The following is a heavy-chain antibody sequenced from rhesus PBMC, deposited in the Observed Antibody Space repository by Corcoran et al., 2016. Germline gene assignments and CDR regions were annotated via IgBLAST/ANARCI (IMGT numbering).Heavy chain of an antibody. J-gene: IGHJ4*01. V-gene: IGHV4S12*01. CDR1: GGTISSGYYY. CDR3: ARGGYSSGWSTDY. Sequence: QVQLQESGPGVVKPSETLSLTCVVSGGTISSGYYYWSWIRQPPGKGLEWIGGIYSNSESTNYNPSLKSRVTISKDTSKNQFSLKLSSVTATDTAVYYCARGGYSSGWSTDYWGQGVLVTVSS. D-gene: IGHD6S26*01. CDR2: IYSNSEST.